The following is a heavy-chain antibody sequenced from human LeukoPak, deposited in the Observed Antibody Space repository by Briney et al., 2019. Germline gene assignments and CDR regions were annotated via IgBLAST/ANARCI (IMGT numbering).Heavy chain of an antibody. CDR1: GYSFSSYA. Sequence: ASVKVSCKTSGYSFSSYAISWVRQAPGQGLEWLGGISPYNGHTDYAQKFQGRVTMTADTSTRTAYMELRSLKSDDTAVYYCARGSPGAYYYDFWSGYYTPIDYWGQGTLVTVSS. CDR3: ARGSPGAYYYDFWSGYYTPIDY. V-gene: IGHV1-18*01. D-gene: IGHD3-3*01. CDR2: ISPYNGHT. J-gene: IGHJ4*02.